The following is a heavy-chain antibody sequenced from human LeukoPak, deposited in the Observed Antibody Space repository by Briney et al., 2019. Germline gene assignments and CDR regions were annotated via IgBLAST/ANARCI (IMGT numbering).Heavy chain of an antibody. CDR2: IRYDGSNK. Sequence: GGSLRLSCAATGFTFSSYGMHWVRQAPGKGLEWVAFIRYDGSNKYYADSVKGRFTISRDNSKSTLLVQMNSLSPEDTAVYYCAKDWRCSSTSCIYYYYMDVWGKGTTVTVSS. CDR3: AKDWRCSSTSCIYYYYMDV. J-gene: IGHJ6*03. D-gene: IGHD2-2*01. V-gene: IGHV3-30*02. CDR1: GFTFSSYG.